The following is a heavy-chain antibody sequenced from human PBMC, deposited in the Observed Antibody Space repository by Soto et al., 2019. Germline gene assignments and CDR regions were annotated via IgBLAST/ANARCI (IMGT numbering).Heavy chain of an antibody. Sequence: GGSLRLSCAASGFTFSSYEMNWVRQAPGKGLEWVSYISSSGNTIYYADSVKGRFTISRDNAKNSLFLQMNSLRAEDTAVYYFARDAIYYDSSGYYYVKGFDIWGQGTMVTVSS. CDR1: GFTFSSYE. J-gene: IGHJ3*02. CDR2: ISSSGNTI. CDR3: ARDAIYYDSSGYYYVKGFDI. V-gene: IGHV3-48*03. D-gene: IGHD3-22*01.